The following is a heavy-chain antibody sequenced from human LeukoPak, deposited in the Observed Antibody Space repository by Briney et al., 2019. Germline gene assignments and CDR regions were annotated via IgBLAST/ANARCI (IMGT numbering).Heavy chain of an antibody. CDR3: ARGGYYGSGNDFRFDP. J-gene: IGHJ5*02. CDR1: GGSFSSSSYY. D-gene: IGHD3-10*01. CDR2: IYYSGST. V-gene: IGHV4-39*07. Sequence: PSETLSLTCAVYGGSFSSSSYYWGWIRQPPGKGLEWIGSIYYSGSTYYNPSLKSRVTISVDTSKNQFSLKLTSVTAADTAVYFCARGGYYGSGNDFRFDPWGQGTLVTVSS.